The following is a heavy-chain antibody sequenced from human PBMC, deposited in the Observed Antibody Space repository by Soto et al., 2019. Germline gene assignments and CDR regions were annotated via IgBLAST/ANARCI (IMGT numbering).Heavy chain of an antibody. CDR3: AAREAYDSSGYYDY. V-gene: IGHV1-58*01. D-gene: IGHD3-22*01. CDR1: GFTFTSSA. Sequence: SVKVSCKASGFTFTSSAVQWVRQARGQRLEWIGWIVVGSGNTNYAQKFQERVTITRDMSTSTAYMELSSLRSEDTAVYYCAAREAYDSSGYYDYWGQGTLVTVSS. J-gene: IGHJ4*02. CDR2: IVVGSGNT.